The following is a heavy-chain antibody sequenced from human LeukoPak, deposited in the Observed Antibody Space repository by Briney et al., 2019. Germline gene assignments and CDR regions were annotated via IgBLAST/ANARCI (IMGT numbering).Heavy chain of an antibody. CDR1: GFTFSSYG. CDR3: AKGNYDILTVFDY. Sequence: GGTLRLSCAASGFTFSSYGMSWVRQAPGKGLEWVSAISGSGGSTYYADSVKGRFTISRDNSKNTLYLQMNSLRAEDTAVYYCAKGNYDILTVFDYWGQGTLVTVSS. D-gene: IGHD3-9*01. J-gene: IGHJ4*02. CDR2: ISGSGGST. V-gene: IGHV3-23*01.